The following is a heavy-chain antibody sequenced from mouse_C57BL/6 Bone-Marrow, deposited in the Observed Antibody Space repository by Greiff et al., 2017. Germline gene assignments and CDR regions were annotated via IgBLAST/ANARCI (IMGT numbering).Heavy chain of an antibody. CDR1: GFTFTDYY. J-gene: IGHJ4*01. Sequence: EVNVVESGGGLVQPGGSLSLSCAASGFTFTDYYMSWVRQPPGKALEWLGFIRNKANGYTTEYSASVKGRFTISRDNSQSILYLQMNALRAEDSATYYCASPHYYGSSYDYAMDYWGQGTSVTVSS. D-gene: IGHD1-1*01. V-gene: IGHV7-3*01. CDR3: ASPHYYGSSYDYAMDY. CDR2: IRNKANGYTT.